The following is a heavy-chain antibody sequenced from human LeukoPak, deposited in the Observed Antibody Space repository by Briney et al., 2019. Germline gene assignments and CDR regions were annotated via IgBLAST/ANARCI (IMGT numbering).Heavy chain of an antibody. CDR3: ARMQHLDS. CDR2: INPNNGGT. V-gene: IGHV1-2*02. J-gene: IGHJ4*02. Sequence: ASVKVSCKASGYTFTGYYMHRVRQAPGQGLEWMGWINPNNGGTHYAQKFQGRVTMTRDTSISTAYIELSSLRSDDTAVYYCARMQHLDSWGQGTLVTVSS. CDR1: GYTFTGYY. D-gene: IGHD6-13*01.